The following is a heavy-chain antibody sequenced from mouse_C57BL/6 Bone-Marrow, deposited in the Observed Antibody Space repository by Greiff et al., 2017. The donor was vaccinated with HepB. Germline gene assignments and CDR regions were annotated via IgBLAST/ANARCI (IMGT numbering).Heavy chain of an antibody. V-gene: IGHV3-3*01. Sequence: EVKVVESGPSLVSPSQTLSLTCTVTGFSINSDCYWIWIRQFPGNKLEYIGYTFYSGITYYNPSLESRTYITRDTSKNQFSLKLSSVTTEDTATYYCARDRYYGSSSYAMDYWGQGTSVTVSS. CDR2: TFYSGIT. D-gene: IGHD1-1*01. CDR1: GFSINSDCY. J-gene: IGHJ4*01. CDR3: ARDRYYGSSSYAMDY.